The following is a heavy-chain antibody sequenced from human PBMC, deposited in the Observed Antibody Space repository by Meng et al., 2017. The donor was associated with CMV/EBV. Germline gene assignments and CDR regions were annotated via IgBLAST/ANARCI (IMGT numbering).Heavy chain of an antibody. Sequence: LEESGPGLGVASVTLCLTWSVSGASISIYYCTWIRQPAGKGLGWIGRIYTSGSTNYNPSLKSRVTMSVDTSKNQFSLKLSSVPAADTAVYYCARHGDTAMVVGIDYWGQGTLVTVSS. CDR3: ARHGDTAMVVGIDY. J-gene: IGHJ4*02. D-gene: IGHD5-18*01. CDR1: GASISIYY. CDR2: IYTSGST. V-gene: IGHV4-4*07.